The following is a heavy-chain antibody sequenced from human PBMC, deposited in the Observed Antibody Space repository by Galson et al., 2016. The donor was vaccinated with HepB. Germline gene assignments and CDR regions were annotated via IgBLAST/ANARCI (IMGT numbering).Heavy chain of an antibody. V-gene: IGHV3-9*01. CDR3: AKGAGSSGRYYNFGLDV. CDR1: GFTFDDSA. CDR2: ISGNGAFV. J-gene: IGHJ6*02. D-gene: IGHD6-19*01. Sequence: SLRLSCAVFGFTFDDSAMHWVRQAPGKGLEWVSGISGNGAFVGYVDSVKGRFTISRDNAKNSLQLQMNSLRVEDSAIYYCAKGAGSSGRYYNFGLDVWGPGTTVTVSS.